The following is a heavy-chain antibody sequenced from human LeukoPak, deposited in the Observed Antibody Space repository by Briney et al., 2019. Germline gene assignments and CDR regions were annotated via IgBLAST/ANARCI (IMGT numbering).Heavy chain of an antibody. V-gene: IGHV4-34*01. Sequence: SETLSLTCAVYGGSFSGYYWSWIRQPPGKGLEWIGEINHSGSTNYNPSLKTRVNISVDTSKNQFSLKLRSVTAADTAVYYCATGGLGGYYYYCYMDVWGKGTTVTVPS. D-gene: IGHD2-15*01. CDR2: INHSGST. J-gene: IGHJ6*03. CDR1: GGSFSGYY. CDR3: ATGGLGGYYYYCYMDV.